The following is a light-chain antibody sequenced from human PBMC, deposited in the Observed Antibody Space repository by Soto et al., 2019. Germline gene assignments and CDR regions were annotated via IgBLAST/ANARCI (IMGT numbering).Light chain of an antibody. V-gene: IGKV1-39*01. CDR2: AAS. Sequence: DIQMTQSPSSLSASVGDRVTITCRASQSISSYLNWYQQKPGKAPKLLIYAASSLQSGVPSRFSGSGAGTDFTLTSSSLQPEDFATYYCQQSYSTPHSVGGGTKLEIK. CDR1: QSISSY. CDR3: QQSYSTPHS. J-gene: IGKJ2*01.